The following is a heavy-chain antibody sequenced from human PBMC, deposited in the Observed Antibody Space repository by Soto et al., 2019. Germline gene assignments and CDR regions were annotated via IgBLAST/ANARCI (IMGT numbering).Heavy chain of an antibody. CDR1: GGTFSSYA. V-gene: IGHV1-69*13. CDR3: ARCSSLTSYYFDY. Sequence: SVEVSCKASGGTFSSYALSWVRQAPGQALEWIGGIVPISGTANYAQKLQGRVTITADESTSTAYMELRSLRSEDTAVYYCARCSSLTSYYFDYWGQGTLVTV. J-gene: IGHJ4*02. D-gene: IGHD6-6*01. CDR2: IVPISGTA.